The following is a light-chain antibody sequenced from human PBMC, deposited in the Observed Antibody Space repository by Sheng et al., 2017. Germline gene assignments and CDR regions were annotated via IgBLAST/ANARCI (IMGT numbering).Light chain of an antibody. Sequence: EIVMTQSPATLSVSPGERATLSCRASQSVSSNLAWYQQKPGQAPRLLIYGASTRATGIPARFSGSGSGTDFTLTISSLEPEDFAVYYCQQRRNWPPTFGPGTKVNIK. CDR3: QQRRNWPPT. CDR1: QSVSSN. CDR2: GAS. V-gene: IGKV3-15*01. J-gene: IGKJ3*01.